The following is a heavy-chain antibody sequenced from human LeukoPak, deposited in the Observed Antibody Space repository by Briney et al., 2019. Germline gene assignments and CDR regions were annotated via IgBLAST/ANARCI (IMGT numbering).Heavy chain of an antibody. CDR3: ARLTRYYYGMDV. CDR2: MNPNSGNT. CDR1: GYSFTSFD. Sequence: ASLKVSCKASGYSFTSFDINWVRQAPGQGLERMGWMNPNSGNTGYVEKFQGRVSMTRNTSINTAYMELSSLRSDDTAIYYCARLTRYYYGMDVWGQGTTVTVSS. D-gene: IGHD1-14*01. V-gene: IGHV1-8*01. J-gene: IGHJ6*02.